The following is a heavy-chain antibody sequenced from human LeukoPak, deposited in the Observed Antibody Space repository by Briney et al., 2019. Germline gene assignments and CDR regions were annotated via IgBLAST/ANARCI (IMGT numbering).Heavy chain of an antibody. V-gene: IGHV4-39*07. J-gene: IGHJ5*02. CDR2: IYYSGST. CDR1: GGSISSSSYY. Sequence: PSETLSLTCTVSGGSISSSSYYWGWIRQPPGKGLEWIGSIYYSGSTYYNPSLKSRVTISVDTSKNQFSLKLSSVTAADTAVYYCARDQYSSGWSNWFDPWGQGTLVTVSS. D-gene: IGHD6-19*01. CDR3: ARDQYSSGWSNWFDP.